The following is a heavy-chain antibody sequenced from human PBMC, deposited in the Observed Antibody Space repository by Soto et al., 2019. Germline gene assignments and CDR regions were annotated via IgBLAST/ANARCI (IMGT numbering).Heavy chain of an antibody. V-gene: IGHV4-59*01. J-gene: IGHJ4*02. CDR1: GASISGYY. D-gene: IGHD3-22*01. CDR3: ARDRAYYESNGLYFDY. CDR2: IYNSGST. Sequence: PSETLSLTCTVSGASISGYYWSWIRQPPGKGLEWMGYIYNSGSTNYNPSLKSRVAISLDTSKNQFSLKLNSVTAADTAVYYCARDRAYYESNGLYFDYWGQGTLVTVSS.